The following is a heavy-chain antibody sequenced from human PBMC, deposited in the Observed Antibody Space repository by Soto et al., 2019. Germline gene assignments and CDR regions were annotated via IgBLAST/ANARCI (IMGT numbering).Heavy chain of an antibody. J-gene: IGHJ5*02. CDR2: ISGSGGST. V-gene: IGHV3-23*01. Sequence: PGGSLRLSCAASGFTFSSYAMSWVRQAPGKGLEWVSAISGSGGSTYYADSVKGRFTISRDNSKNTLYLQMNSLRAEDTAVYYCAKVAGAYGNYDLNWFDPWGQGTLVTVSS. CDR1: GFTFSSYA. CDR3: AKVAGAYGNYDLNWFDP. D-gene: IGHD4-17*01.